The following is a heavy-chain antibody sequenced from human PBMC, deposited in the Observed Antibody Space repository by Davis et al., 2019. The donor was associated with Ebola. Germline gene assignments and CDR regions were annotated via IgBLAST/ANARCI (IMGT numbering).Heavy chain of an antibody. J-gene: IGHJ4*02. Sequence: PGGSLRLSCAASGFTFSKAWMSWVRQAPGKGLEWVGRIKSESVGGTIDYAAPVKGRFTISRDDSKNTLYVQMNSLKTEDTAVYYCTAGLGYTDNDYWGQGTLVTVSS. CDR1: GFTFSKAW. D-gene: IGHD5-12*01. CDR2: IKSESVGGTI. CDR3: TAGLGYTDNDY. V-gene: IGHV3-15*01.